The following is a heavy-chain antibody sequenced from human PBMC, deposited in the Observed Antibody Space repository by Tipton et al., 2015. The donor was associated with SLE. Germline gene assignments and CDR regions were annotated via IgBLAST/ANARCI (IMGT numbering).Heavy chain of an antibody. CDR2: IHPSGST. CDR1: GGSMSGYH. D-gene: IGHD5-12*01. J-gene: IGHJ6*02. CDR3: ARAFGYDYYYYYGMDV. Sequence: TLSLTCTVSGGSMSGYHWSWIRQTPGKGLEWIGRIHPSGSTDHNPSLRGRVAVSLDTSKNQFSLKLSSVTAADTAVYYCARAFGYDYYYYYGMDVWGQGTTVTVSS. V-gene: IGHV4-4*07.